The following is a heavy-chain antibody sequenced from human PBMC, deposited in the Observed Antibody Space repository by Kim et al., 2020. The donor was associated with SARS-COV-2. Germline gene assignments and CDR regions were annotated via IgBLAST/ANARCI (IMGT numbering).Heavy chain of an antibody. CDR3: AKGISGSGYYPFDY. CDR2: ISGDGGGT. CDR1: GFTFSKYA. J-gene: IGHJ4*02. D-gene: IGHD3-22*01. Sequence: GGSLRLSCAASGFTFSKYAMTWVRQTPGKGLEWVSAISGDGGGTHYADSVKGRFTIFRDNSKSTLYLQMNSLRAGDTAIYYCAKGISGSGYYPFDYWGQGTLVTVSS. V-gene: IGHV3-23*01.